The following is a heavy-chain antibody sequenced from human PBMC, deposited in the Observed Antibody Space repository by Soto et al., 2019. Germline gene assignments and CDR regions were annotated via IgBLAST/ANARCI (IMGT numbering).Heavy chain of an antibody. J-gene: IGHJ4*02. CDR2: ISYDGSNK. D-gene: IGHD2-2*01. CDR3: ATDCISTSCYARQWLVLDY. V-gene: IGHV3-30-3*01. Sequence: QVQLVESGGGVVQPGRSLRLSCAASGFTFSSYAMHWVRQAPGKGLEWVAVISYDGSNKYYADSVKGRFTISRDNSKNTLYLQMNSLRAEDTAVYYCATDCISTSCYARQWLVLDYWGQGTLVTVSS. CDR1: GFTFSSYA.